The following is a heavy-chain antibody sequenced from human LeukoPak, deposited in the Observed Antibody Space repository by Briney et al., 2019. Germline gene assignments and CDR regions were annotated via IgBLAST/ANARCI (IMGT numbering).Heavy chain of an antibody. Sequence: PSETLSLTCSVSGGSIRSSDDYWGFVSQTPGKGLEWMGSIYYTGSSHYNPPLKSRVTISVDTSKNQFSLKLSSVTAADTAVYYCARQRRDYYGSGSYYSDHYYYYMDVWGKGTTVTVSS. CDR1: GGSIRSSDDY. J-gene: IGHJ6*03. CDR3: ARQRRDYYGSGSYYSDHYYYYMDV. V-gene: IGHV4-39*07. D-gene: IGHD3-10*01. CDR2: IYYTGSS.